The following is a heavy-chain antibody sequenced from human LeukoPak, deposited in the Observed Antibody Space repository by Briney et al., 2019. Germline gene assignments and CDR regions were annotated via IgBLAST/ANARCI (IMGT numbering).Heavy chain of an antibody. CDR3: ARIHSVGATGFWFDP. Sequence: SGPTLVNPTETLTLTCTVSGFSLSNARMGVSWIRQPPGKALEWLAHILSNDEKSYSTSLKSRFTISKDTSKSQVVLTMTNMDPVDTATYYCARIHSVGATGFWFDPWGQGALATVSS. D-gene: IGHD1-26*01. V-gene: IGHV2-26*01. CDR1: GFSLSNARMG. CDR2: ILSNDEK. J-gene: IGHJ5*02.